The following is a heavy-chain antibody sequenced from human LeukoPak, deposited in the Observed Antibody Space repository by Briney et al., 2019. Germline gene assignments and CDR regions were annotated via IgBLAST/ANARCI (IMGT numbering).Heavy chain of an antibody. V-gene: IGHV4-34*01. J-gene: IGHJ4*02. D-gene: IGHD3-22*01. CDR2: INHSGST. CDR3: ARGVHSYDSSGYYLDY. Sequence: SETLSLTCAVYGGSFSGYYWSWIRQPPGKGLEWIGEINHSGSTNYNPSLKSRVTISVDTSKNQFSLKLSSVTAADMAVYYCARGVHSYDSSGYYLDYWGQGTLVTVSS. CDR1: GGSFSGYY.